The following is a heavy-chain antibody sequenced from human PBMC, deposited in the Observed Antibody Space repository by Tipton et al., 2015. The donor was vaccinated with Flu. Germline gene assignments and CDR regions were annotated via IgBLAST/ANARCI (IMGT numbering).Heavy chain of an antibody. J-gene: IGHJ4*02. D-gene: IGHD3-16*01. Sequence: QVQLVQSGPEVKKPGSSVKVSCKASGGTLSTNPISWVRQAPGQGLEWMGGITPIFGTVRYAQKLQGTVTITADKSTSTVYLELSSGRSEDAAVYCWGRGGGGGHFDLWGQGTLVTVSS. CDR1: GGTLSTNP. CDR2: ITPIFGTV. V-gene: IGHV1-69*06. CDR3: GRGGGGGHFDL.